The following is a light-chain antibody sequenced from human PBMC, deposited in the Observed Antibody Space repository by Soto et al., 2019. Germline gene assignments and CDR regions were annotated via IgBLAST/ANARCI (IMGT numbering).Light chain of an antibody. CDR1: QTISSW. V-gene: IGKV1-5*03. CDR3: QAYNSYSEA. J-gene: IGKJ1*01. CDR2: KAS. Sequence: DIQMTQSPSTLSGSVGDRVTITCRASQTISSWLAWYQHKPGKAPKLLIYKASTLKSGVPSRFSGCGSWTGFTLAIRSLQPDDFATYYCQAYNSYSEAIGQGTKV.